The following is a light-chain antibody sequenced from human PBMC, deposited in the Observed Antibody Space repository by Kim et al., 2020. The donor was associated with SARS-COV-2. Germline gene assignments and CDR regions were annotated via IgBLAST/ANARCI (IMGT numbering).Light chain of an antibody. J-gene: IGKJ3*01. CDR2: AAS. V-gene: IGKV1-16*01. Sequence: AAEGDSLTSTCRASQAIIDYLDWFQQRPGRAPKSLIHAASSLQSGVPSRVSGSGSGTDFSLTIHNVQPEDFATYYCQQYKTYPFTFGPGTKVDIK. CDR3: QQYKTYPFT. CDR1: QAIIDY.